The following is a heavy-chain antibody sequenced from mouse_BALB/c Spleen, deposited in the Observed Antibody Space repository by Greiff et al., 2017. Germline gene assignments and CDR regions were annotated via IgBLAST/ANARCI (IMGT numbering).Heavy chain of an antibody. J-gene: IGHJ4*01. Sequence: EVQLVESGGGLVQPGGSLRLSCATSGFTFTDYYMSWVRQPPGKALEWLGFIRNKANGYTTEYSASVKGRFTISRDNSQSILYLQMNTLRAEDSATYYCARGSMDYWGQGTSVTGSS. CDR2: IRNKANGYTT. V-gene: IGHV7-3*02. CDR3: ARGSMDY. CDR1: GFTFTDYY.